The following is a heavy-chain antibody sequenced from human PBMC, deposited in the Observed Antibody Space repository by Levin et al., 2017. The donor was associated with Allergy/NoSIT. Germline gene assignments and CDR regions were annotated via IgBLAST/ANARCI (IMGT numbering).Heavy chain of an antibody. D-gene: IGHD1-1*01. CDR2: IRTDGTNK. CDR1: GFTFRIYG. CDR3: ARAGYNDYRVPYYAMDL. Sequence: GESLKISCAASGFTFRIYGMHWVRQAPGKGLTWVAFIRTDGTNKYYADSVEGRFTISRDNSRNTVSLQMNSLGAEDAGVYYCARAGYNDYRVPYYAMDLWGQGATVTVTS. J-gene: IGHJ6*02. V-gene: IGHV3-30*02.